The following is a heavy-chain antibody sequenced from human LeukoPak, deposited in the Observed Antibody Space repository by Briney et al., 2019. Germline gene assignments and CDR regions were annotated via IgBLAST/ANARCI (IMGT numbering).Heavy chain of an antibody. Sequence: GGPLRLSCAGSGFTFSSYRMLWVRHAPGKGLVWVSRISSDGSSTTYADSVKGRFTISRDNAKNTLYLQMNSLRDEDTAVYYCARDMVYWGQGTLVTVSS. CDR2: ISSDGSST. V-gene: IGHV3-74*01. J-gene: IGHJ4*02. CDR1: GFTFSSYR. CDR3: ARDMVY. D-gene: IGHD3-10*01.